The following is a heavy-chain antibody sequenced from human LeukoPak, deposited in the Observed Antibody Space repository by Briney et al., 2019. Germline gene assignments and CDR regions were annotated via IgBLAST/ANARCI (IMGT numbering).Heavy chain of an antibody. CDR1: GFTFSRYS. CDR3: ARHPSYYYDSSGYYP. D-gene: IGHD3-22*01. Sequence: GGSLRLFCAASGFTFSRYSMNWVRQARGKGLEWVSSISSSSIYIYYADSVKGRFTISRDNAKNSLYLQMNSLRAEDTAVYYCARHPSYYYDSSGYYPRGEGTLVTVSS. V-gene: IGHV3-21*01. CDR2: ISSSSIYI. J-gene: IGHJ4*02.